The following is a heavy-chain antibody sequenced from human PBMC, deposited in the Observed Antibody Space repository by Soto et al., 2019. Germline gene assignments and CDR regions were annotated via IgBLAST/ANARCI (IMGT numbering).Heavy chain of an antibody. D-gene: IGHD1-26*01. CDR1: GFSVSSNY. CDR2: IYSGGST. V-gene: IGHV3-66*01. Sequence: DVQLVESGGGLVQPGGSLRLSCAASGFSVSSNYMSWVRQAPGKGLEWVSFIYSGGSTYSADSVKGRFTISRDNSMNTMYLQRNSLRAEDTAVYYCARVPGRLWGQGTLVTVSS. CDR3: ARVPGRL. J-gene: IGHJ4*02.